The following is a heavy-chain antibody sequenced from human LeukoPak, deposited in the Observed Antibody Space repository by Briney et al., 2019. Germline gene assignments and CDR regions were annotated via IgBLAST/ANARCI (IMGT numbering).Heavy chain of an antibody. D-gene: IGHD6-6*01. V-gene: IGHV3-7*01. CDR1: GFVFSNYW. J-gene: IGHJ4*02. CDR3: ARGGNSSWDH. Sequence: GGSLRLSCAASGFVFSNYWMSWVRQAPGKGLEWVANIEPDGTEKYYVDSLKGRFTISRDNAKNSLYLQMNSLRVEDTAVYYCARGGNSSWDHWGQGALVTVSS. CDR2: IEPDGTEK.